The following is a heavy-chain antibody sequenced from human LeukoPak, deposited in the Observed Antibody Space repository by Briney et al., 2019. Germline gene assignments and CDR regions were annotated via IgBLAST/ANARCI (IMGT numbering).Heavy chain of an antibody. D-gene: IGHD3-22*01. V-gene: IGHV4-39*01. CDR3: ARLRENYYYDSSGIIDY. J-gene: IGHJ4*02. CDR1: GGSISSSSYY. CDR2: IYYSGST. Sequence: SETLSLTCTVSGGSISSSSYYWGWIRQPPGKGLEWIGSIYYSGSTYYNPSPKSRVTISVDTSKNQFSLKLSSVTAADTAVYYCARLRENYYYDSSGIIDYWGQGTLVTVSS.